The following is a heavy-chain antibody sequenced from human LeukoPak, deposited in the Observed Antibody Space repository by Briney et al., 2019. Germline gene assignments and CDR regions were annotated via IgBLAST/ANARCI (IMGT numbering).Heavy chain of an antibody. V-gene: IGHV3-48*03. CDR2: ISSSGSTI. CDR1: GFTFSSYE. CDR3: ARDPYSGSYVDYYYYYYMDV. Sequence: PGGSLRLSCAASGFTFSSYEMNWVRQAPGKGLEWVSYISSSGSTIYYADSVKGRFTISRDNAKNSLYLHINSLRAEDTAVYYCARDPYSGSYVDYYYYYYMDVWGKGTTVTISS. D-gene: IGHD1-26*01. J-gene: IGHJ6*03.